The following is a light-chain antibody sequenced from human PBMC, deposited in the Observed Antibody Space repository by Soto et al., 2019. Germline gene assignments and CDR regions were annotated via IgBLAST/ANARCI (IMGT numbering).Light chain of an antibody. CDR3: HQYGGSPRT. CDR2: GAS. J-gene: IGKJ1*01. CDR1: QSVSSSY. Sequence: EIVLTQSPGTLSLSPGERATLSCRASQSVSSSYLAWYQQKPGQAPRLLIYGASSRDTGIPDRFSGSGSGTDFTLPISRLEPEDFAVYYCHQYGGSPRTLGQGTKVEIK. V-gene: IGKV3-20*01.